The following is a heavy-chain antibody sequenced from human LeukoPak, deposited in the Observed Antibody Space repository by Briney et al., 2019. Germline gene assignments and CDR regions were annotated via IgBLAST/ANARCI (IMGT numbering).Heavy chain of an antibody. Sequence: SETLSLTCAVYGGSFSGYYWSWIRQPPGKGLEWIGEINHSGSTNYNPSLKSRVTISVDTSKNQFSLRLSSVTAADTAVYYCARGLKYYHLMTGDWYYFDYWGQGTLVTVSS. CDR2: INHSGST. CDR3: ARGLKYYHLMTGDWYYFDY. D-gene: IGHD3-9*01. J-gene: IGHJ4*02. CDR1: GGSFSGYY. V-gene: IGHV4-34*01.